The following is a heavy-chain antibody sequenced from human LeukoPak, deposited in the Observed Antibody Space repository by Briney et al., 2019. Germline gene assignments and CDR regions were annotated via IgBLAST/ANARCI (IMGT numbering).Heavy chain of an antibody. CDR1: GGTFSSYA. Sequence: GSSVKVSCKASGGTFSSYAISWVRQAPGQGLEWMGGIIPIFGTANYAQKFQGRVTITTDESTSTAYMELSSLRSEDTAVYYCARGRGSYDSPEVSWFDPWGQGTLVTVSS. D-gene: IGHD3-3*01. J-gene: IGHJ5*02. V-gene: IGHV1-69*05. CDR2: IIPIFGTA. CDR3: ARGRGSYDSPEVSWFDP.